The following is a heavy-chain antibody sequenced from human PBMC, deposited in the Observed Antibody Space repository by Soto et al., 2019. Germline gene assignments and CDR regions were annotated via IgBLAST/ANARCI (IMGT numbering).Heavy chain of an antibody. CDR1: GFTLSNYV. D-gene: IGHD3-16*02. CDR2: ISGSGDNT. V-gene: IGHV3-23*01. J-gene: IGHJ4*01. Sequence: GGSLRLSCAASGFTLSNYVMSWVRQAPGKGLEWVSSISGSGDNTYYADSVKGRFTISRDNSKNTLFLQMNSLKTEDTAVYYCTTDSYITIVIIRFDYWGHGTLVTVSS. CDR3: TTDSYITIVIIRFDY.